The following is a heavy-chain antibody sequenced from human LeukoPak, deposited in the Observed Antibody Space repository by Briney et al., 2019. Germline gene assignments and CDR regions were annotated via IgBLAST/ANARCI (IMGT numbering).Heavy chain of an antibody. CDR1: GGSISSGSYY. D-gene: IGHD6-13*01. CDR3: ASDKDPTAAGSNFDY. V-gene: IGHV4-61*02. J-gene: IGHJ4*02. CDR2: IYTSGSN. Sequence: SQTLSLTCTVSGGSISSGSYYGSWIRQPAGKGLEWIGRIYTSGSNNYNPSLNSRISISVDTSQHQFSLKLSSVTAADTAVYYCASDKDPTAAGSNFDYWGQGTLVTVSS.